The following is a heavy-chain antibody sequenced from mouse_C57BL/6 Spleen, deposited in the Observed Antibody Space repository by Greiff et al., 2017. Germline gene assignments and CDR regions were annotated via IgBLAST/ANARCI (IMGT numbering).Heavy chain of an antibody. Sequence: EVQLQQSVAELVRPGASVKLSCTASGFNIKNTYMHWVKQRPEQGLEWIGRIDPANGNTKYAPKFQGKATITADPSSNTAYLQLRSLTSEDTAIYDCARVGYDYDEGYYFDYWGQGTTLTVSS. CDR1: GFNIKNTY. CDR3: ARVGYDYDEGYYFDY. J-gene: IGHJ2*01. D-gene: IGHD2-4*01. CDR2: IDPANGNT. V-gene: IGHV14-3*01.